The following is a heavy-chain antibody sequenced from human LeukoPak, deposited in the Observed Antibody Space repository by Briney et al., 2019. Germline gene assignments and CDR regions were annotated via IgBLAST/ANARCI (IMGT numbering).Heavy chain of an antibody. V-gene: IGHV4-59*01. CDR1: GGSFDTYY. CDR2: VYYTGST. CDR3: ARANRYDLYFDY. D-gene: IGHD5-12*01. J-gene: IGHJ4*02. Sequence: PSETLSLTCTVSGGSFDTYYWSWLRQAPGKGLEWIGYVYYTGSTNYNPPLKGRVTISLNTSKNHISLKLSSVTAADTAVYYCARANRYDLYFDYWGQGTLVTVSS.